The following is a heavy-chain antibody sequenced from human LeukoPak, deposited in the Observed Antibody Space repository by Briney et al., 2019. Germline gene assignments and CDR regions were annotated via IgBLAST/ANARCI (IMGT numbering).Heavy chain of an antibody. CDR1: GFIFRNYA. D-gene: IGHD3-22*01. V-gene: IGHV3-23*01. CDR3: AKFQTPSSLADSSGYSYYYYGMDV. J-gene: IGHJ6*02. Sequence: GGSLRLSCAASGFIFRNYAMSWVRQAPGKGLEWVSAITGSGDTTYYADSVKGRFTISRDNSKNTLYLQMNSLRAEDTAVYYCAKFQTPSSLADSSGYSYYYYGMDVWGQGTTVTVSS. CDR2: ITGSGDTT.